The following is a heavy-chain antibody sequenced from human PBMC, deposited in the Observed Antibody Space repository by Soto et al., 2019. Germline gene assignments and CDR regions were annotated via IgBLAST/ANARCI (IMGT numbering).Heavy chain of an antibody. D-gene: IGHD6-13*01. CDR2: IIPIFGTA. V-gene: IGHV1-69*01. Sequence: QVQLVQSGAEVKKPGSSVKVSCKASGGTFSSYAISWVRQAPGQGLEWMGGIIPIFGTANYAQKFQGRVTITADESTSTAYMELSSLRSEDTAVYYCAILLKAAAGTRWNGLDVWGQGTTVPVSS. CDR3: AILLKAAAGTRWNGLDV. CDR1: GGTFSSYA. J-gene: IGHJ6*02.